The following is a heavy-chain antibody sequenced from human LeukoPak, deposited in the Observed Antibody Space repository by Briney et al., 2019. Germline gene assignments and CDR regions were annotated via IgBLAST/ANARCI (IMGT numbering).Heavy chain of an antibody. D-gene: IGHD3-10*01. V-gene: IGHV4-34*01. CDR3: ASYFGFGELSLAFDY. CDR2: IYYSGST. J-gene: IGHJ4*02. CDR1: GGSFSGYY. Sequence: PSETLSLTCAVYGGSFSGYYWSWIRQSPGKGLEWIGSIYYSGSTYYNPSLKSRVTISVDTSKNQFSLKLSSVTAADTAVYYCASYFGFGELSLAFDYWGQGTLVTVSS.